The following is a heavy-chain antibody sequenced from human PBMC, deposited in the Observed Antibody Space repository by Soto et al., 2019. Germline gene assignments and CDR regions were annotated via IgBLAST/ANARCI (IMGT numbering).Heavy chain of an antibody. D-gene: IGHD3-3*01. Sequence: SETLSLTCAVYGGSFSGYYWSWIRQPPGKGLEWIGEINHSGSTNYNPSLKSRVTISVDTSKNQFSLKLSSVTAADTAVYYCASRPTIFGVVPGEYNWFDPWGQGTLVTVSS. CDR3: ASRPTIFGVVPGEYNWFDP. CDR1: GGSFSGYY. J-gene: IGHJ5*02. CDR2: INHSGST. V-gene: IGHV4-34*01.